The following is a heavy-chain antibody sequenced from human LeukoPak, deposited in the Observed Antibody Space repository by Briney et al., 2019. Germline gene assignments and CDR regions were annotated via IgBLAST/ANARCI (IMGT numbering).Heavy chain of an antibody. J-gene: IGHJ6*02. Sequence: ASVKVSCKASGYTFTGYYMHWVRQAPGQGLEWMGWINPNSGGTNYAQKFQDRVTMTRDTSISTAYMELSRLRSDDTAVYYCASSRIFGVVDYYYYGMDVWGQGTTVTVSS. V-gene: IGHV1-2*02. CDR3: ASSRIFGVVDYYYYGMDV. D-gene: IGHD3-3*01. CDR1: GYTFTGYY. CDR2: INPNSGGT.